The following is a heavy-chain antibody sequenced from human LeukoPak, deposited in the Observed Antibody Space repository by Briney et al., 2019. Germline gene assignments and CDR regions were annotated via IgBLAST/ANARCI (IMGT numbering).Heavy chain of an antibody. CDR2: ISAYNSNT. Sequence: GASVKVSCKASGYTFTRYGISWVRQAPGQGLEWMGWISAYNSNTNYAQKLQGRVTMTTDTSTSTAYMELRSLRSDDTAVYYCAREVPPTYYYYGIDVWGQGTTVTVSS. CDR1: GYTFTRYG. CDR3: AREVPPTYYYYGIDV. D-gene: IGHD3-10*01. J-gene: IGHJ6*02. V-gene: IGHV1-18*01.